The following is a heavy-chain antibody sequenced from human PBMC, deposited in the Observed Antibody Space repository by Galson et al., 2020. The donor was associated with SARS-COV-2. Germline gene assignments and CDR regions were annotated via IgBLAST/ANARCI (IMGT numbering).Heavy chain of an antibody. CDR2: INGRGGST. Sequence: GGSLRLSCAASGFAFSSYAMSWVRQAPGKGLEWVSAINGRGGSTFYADSVQGRFTISSDNSKNTLYLQMNSLSAEDTAVYYCAKDLVGITLAPVLFFDSWGQGTLVIVSS. J-gene: IGHJ4*02. CDR3: AKDLVGITLAPVLFFDS. D-gene: IGHD2-8*02. V-gene: IGHV3-23*01. CDR1: GFAFSSYA.